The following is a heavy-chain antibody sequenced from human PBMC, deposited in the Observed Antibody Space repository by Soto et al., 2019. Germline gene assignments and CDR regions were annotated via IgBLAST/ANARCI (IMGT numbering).Heavy chain of an antibody. CDR1: GITFSNFW. D-gene: IGHD6-13*01. CDR3: TTWRFSSTVYFDS. J-gene: IGHJ4*02. CDR2: IKSKTDGGTT. V-gene: IGHV3-15*01. Sequence: EVQLVESGGGLVKPGGSLRVSCAASGITFSNFWMSWVRQAPGKGLEWGGGIKSKTDGGTTDYGAHGRGSFNISRDDSKNTPNMQMNRLKTGDTAEYYCTTWRFSSTVYFDSWGQGTLFTVSS.